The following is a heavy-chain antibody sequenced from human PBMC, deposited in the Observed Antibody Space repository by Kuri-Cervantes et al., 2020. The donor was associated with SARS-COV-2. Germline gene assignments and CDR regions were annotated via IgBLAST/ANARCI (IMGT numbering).Heavy chain of an antibody. CDR2: ISSSSSTI. V-gene: IGHV3-48*02. CDR1: GFTFSSYS. D-gene: IGHD4-17*01. J-gene: IGHJ4*02. Sequence: GESLKISCAASGFTFSSYSMNWVRQAPGKGLEWVSYISSSSSTIYYADSVKGRFTISRDNAKNSLYLQMNSLRDEDTAVYYCARDGVKDDYGFSSYGGQGTLVTVSS. CDR3: ARDGVKDDYGFSSY.